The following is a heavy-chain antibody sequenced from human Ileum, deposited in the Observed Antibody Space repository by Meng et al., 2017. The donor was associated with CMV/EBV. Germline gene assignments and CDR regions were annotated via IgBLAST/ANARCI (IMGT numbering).Heavy chain of an antibody. D-gene: IGHD2-2*01. CDR1: GDSFNAYY. Sequence: SETLSLTCTVSGDSFNAYYWSWIRQSPEKGLEWIGYVFHSGTNYNPSLKSRVTMSADASRNQFSLRLNSVTAADTAVYYCARGQGYCTSANCLKYYFDFWGQGALVTVSS. J-gene: IGHJ4*02. CDR2: VFHSGT. V-gene: IGHV4-59*01. CDR3: ARGQGYCTSANCLKYYFDF.